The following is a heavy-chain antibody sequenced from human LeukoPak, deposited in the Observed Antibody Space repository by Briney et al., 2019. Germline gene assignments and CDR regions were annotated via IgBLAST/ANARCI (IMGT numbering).Heavy chain of an antibody. CDR3: AREDGDIVVVPAAMGRSDYYYYYMDV. J-gene: IGHJ6*03. D-gene: IGHD2-2*01. CDR2: IYYSGST. Sequence: PSETLSLTCTVSGGSISSYYWSWIRQPPGKGLEWIGYIYYSGSTNYNPSLKSRVTISVDTSKNQFSLKLSSVTAADTAVYYCAREDGDIVVVPAAMGRSDYYYYYMDVWGKGTTVTISS. CDR1: GGSISSYY. V-gene: IGHV4-59*12.